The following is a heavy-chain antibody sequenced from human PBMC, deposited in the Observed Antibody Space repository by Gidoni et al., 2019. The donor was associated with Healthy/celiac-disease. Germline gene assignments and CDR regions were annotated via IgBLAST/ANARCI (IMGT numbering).Heavy chain of an antibody. CDR3: ARVSGYCSGGSCYSGSPFDY. D-gene: IGHD2-15*01. CDR1: GGSISSSSYY. V-gene: IGHV4-39*07. J-gene: IGHJ4*02. Sequence: QLQLQESGPGLVKPSETLSLTCTVSGGSISSSSYYWGWIRQPPGKGLEWIGSIYYSGSTYYNPSLKSRVTISVDTSKNQFSLKLSSVTAADTAVYYCARVSGYCSGGSCYSGSPFDYWGQGTLVTVSS. CDR2: IYYSGST.